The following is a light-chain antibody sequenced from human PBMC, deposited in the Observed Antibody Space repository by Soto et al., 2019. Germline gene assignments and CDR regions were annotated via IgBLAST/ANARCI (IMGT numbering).Light chain of an antibody. CDR1: QNVRNY. V-gene: IGKV1-39*01. Sequence: DVRMIQSPSSLSASVGDRVTITCRASQNVRNYLNWYQQKPGRAPKLLIYDVSVLRSGVPSRFSGSGSGTDFTLTISSLQPDDFATYYCQQSDLIPETFGPGTRV. CDR3: QQSDLIPET. CDR2: DVS. J-gene: IGKJ1*01.